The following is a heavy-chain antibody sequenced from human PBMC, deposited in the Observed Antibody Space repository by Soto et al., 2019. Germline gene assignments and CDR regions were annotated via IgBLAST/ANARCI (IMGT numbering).Heavy chain of an antibody. V-gene: IGHV4-34*01. CDR1: GGSFSGYS. CDR3: ARARFDSWSHIYYGLDV. J-gene: IGHJ6*02. Sequence: SETLSLNCAGCGGSFSGYSWTWLRQPPGKGLEWIGEINHSGTTDYNPALKSRVTMSVDTSKNQSSLRVTSVTAADTAVYYCARARFDSWSHIYYGLDVWGQGTTVTVSS. D-gene: IGHD3-3*01. CDR2: INHSGTT.